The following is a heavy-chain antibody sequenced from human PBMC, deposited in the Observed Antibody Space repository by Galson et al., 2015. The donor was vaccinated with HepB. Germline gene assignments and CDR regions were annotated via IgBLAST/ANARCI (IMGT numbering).Heavy chain of an antibody. CDR3: ANGDDCSSTSCFGAWGDAFDI. D-gene: IGHD2-2*01. V-gene: IGHV3-23*01. CDR2: ISGSGDSK. J-gene: IGHJ3*02. Sequence: SLRLSCAASGFPFNNYAMNWVRQAPGKGLEWVSTISGSGDSKLYADSVRGRFTISRDNSENTLYLQMDSLRVVDTALYYCANGDDCSSTSCFGAWGDAFDIWGQGTMVTVSS. CDR1: GFPFNNYA.